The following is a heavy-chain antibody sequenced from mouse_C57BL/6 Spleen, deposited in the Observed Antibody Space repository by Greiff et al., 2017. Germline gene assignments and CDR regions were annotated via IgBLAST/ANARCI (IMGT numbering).Heavy chain of an antibody. CDR3: ASRGLYDYGVDWFAY. D-gene: IGHD2-4*01. CDR2: IYPGDGDT. CDR1: GYAFSSSW. V-gene: IGHV1-82*01. Sequence: VQLQESGPELVKPGASVKISCKASGYAFSSSWMNWVKQRPGKGLEWIGRIYPGDGDTNYNGKFKGKATLTADKSSSTAYMQLSSLTSEDSAVYFCASRGLYDYGVDWFAYWGQGTLVTVSA. J-gene: IGHJ3*01.